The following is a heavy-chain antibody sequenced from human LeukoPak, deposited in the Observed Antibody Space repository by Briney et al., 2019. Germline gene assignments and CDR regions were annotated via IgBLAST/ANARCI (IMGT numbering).Heavy chain of an antibody. CDR1: GGSIISYY. CDR3: ARSSWSPLVDV. Sequence: PSETLSLTCTVSGGSIISYYWSWIRQPPGKGLEWIGYIYYSGSTNYNPSLKSRVTISVDTSKNQFSLKLSSVTAADTAVYYCARSSWSPLVDVWGKGTTVTVSS. J-gene: IGHJ6*04. CDR2: IYYSGST. D-gene: IGHD2-8*01. V-gene: IGHV4-59*08.